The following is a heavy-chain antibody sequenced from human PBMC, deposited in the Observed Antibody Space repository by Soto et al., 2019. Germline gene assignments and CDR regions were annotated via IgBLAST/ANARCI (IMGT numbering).Heavy chain of an antibody. J-gene: IGHJ3*01. CDR3: AKVRLTDYLRYAPHL. CDR2: ISPNGDST. Sequence: VQLVQSGAEVEKPGASLKVSCKASGFTFNNYAMNWVRQAPGRGLEWVSIISPNGDSTYYADSVKGRFTISRDNSQNTVFLQMNSLRAEDTAIYFCAKVRLTDYLRYAPHLWGQGTLVTVSS. D-gene: IGHD2-8*01. CDR1: GFTFNNYA. V-gene: IGHV3-23*04.